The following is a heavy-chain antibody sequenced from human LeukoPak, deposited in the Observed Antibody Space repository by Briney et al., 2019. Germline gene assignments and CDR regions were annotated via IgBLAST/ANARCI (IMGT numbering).Heavy chain of an antibody. V-gene: IGHV3-15*01. D-gene: IGHD2-15*01. J-gene: IGHJ4*02. Sequence: GGTLRLSCAASGFTFSNAWMNWVRQAPGKGLEWVGRIKSKTHGGTTDYAARVKGRFTISRDDSKNTLYVQMNSLKSEDTAVYYCTAFESGGFYWGQGTLVTVSS. CDR3: TAFESGGFY. CDR2: IKSKTHGGTT. CDR1: GFTFSNAW.